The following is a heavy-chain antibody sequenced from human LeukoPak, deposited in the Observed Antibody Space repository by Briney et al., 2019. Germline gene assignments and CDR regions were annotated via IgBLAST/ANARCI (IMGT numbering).Heavy chain of an antibody. D-gene: IGHD6-19*01. CDR2: ISYDGSNK. J-gene: IGHJ4*02. Sequence: GGSLRLSCAASGLTFSSYGMHWVRQAPGKGLEWVAVISYDGSNKYYADSVKGRFTISRDNSKNTLYLQMNSLRAEDTAVYYCAKDPWRYVAGNFDYWGQGTLVTVSS. V-gene: IGHV3-30*18. CDR1: GLTFSSYG. CDR3: AKDPWRYVAGNFDY.